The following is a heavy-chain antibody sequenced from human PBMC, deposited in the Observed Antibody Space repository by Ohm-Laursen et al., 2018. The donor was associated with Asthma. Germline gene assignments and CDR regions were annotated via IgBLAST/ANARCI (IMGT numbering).Heavy chain of an antibody. Sequence: SETLSLTCTVSGGSISSFNWSWIRQPPGKGLEWIGYVFDSGSTHYNPSLKSRVTISVDTSKKKFYLKLSSVTAADTAVYYCARVGFFETSAYFETFDPWGRGTLVTVSS. D-gene: IGHD5-12*01. CDR3: ARVGFFETSAYFETFDP. CDR2: VFDSGST. CDR1: GGSISSFN. J-gene: IGHJ5*02. V-gene: IGHV4-59*01.